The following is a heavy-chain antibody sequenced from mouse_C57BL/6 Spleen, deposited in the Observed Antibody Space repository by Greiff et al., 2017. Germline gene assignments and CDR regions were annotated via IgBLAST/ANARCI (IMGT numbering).Heavy chain of an antibody. J-gene: IGHJ3*01. CDR3: IYYGNYLAWFAY. CDR2: IDPENGDT. V-gene: IGHV14-4*01. D-gene: IGHD2-1*01. CDR1: GFNIKDDY. Sequence: VQLKESGAELVRPGASVKLSCTASGFNIKDDYMHWVKQRPEQGLEWIGWIDPENGDTEYASKFQGKATITADTSSNTAYLQLSSLTSEDTAVYYCIYYGNYLAWFAYWGQGTLVTVSA.